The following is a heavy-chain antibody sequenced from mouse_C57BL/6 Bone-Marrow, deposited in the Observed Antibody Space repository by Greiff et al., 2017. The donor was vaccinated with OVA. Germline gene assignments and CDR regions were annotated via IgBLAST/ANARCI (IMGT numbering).Heavy chain of an antibody. D-gene: IGHD1-1*01. J-gene: IGHJ2*01. Sequence: EVQLQQSGPVLVKPGASVKMSCKASGYTFTDYYMNWVKQSHGKSLEWIGVINPYNGGTSYNQKFKGKATLTVDKSSSTAYMELNSLTSEDSAVYYCAREGITRSFDYWGQGTTLTVSS. CDR2: INPYNGGT. CDR3: AREGITRSFDY. CDR1: GYTFTDYY. V-gene: IGHV1-19*01.